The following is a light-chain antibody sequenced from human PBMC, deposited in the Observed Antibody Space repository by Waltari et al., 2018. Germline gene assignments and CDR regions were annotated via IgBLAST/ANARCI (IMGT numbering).Light chain of an antibody. CDR1: ESVIYDSDNKKY. CDR3: QQYLSAPRT. V-gene: IGKV4-1*01. CDR2: WAS. Sequence: DIVMTQSPDSLAVSLGERATINCKSSESVIYDSDNKKYLAWYQQKPGQPPKLLIHWASIRESGVPDRLSGSGSGTDFTLTISSLQAEDVAVYYCQQYLSAPRTFGQGTVLEIK. J-gene: IGKJ2*02.